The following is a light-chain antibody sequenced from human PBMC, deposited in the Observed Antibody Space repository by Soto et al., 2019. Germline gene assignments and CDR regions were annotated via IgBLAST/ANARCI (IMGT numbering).Light chain of an antibody. Sequence: QSALTQPPSVTGAPGQRVTISCTGTNSNIGAGYDVHWYQQFPGKAPKLLISAYTNRPSGIPDRFSGSKSGTSASLAITGLQTEDESFYHCQSFDSGLSGALFGGGTKLTVL. CDR1: NSNIGAGYD. CDR2: AYT. CDR3: QSFDSGLSGAL. J-gene: IGLJ2*01. V-gene: IGLV1-40*01.